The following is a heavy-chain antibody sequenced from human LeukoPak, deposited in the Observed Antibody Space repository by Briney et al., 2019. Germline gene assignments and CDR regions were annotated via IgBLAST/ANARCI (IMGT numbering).Heavy chain of an antibody. CDR2: ISAYNGNT. V-gene: IGHV1-18*01. J-gene: IGHJ4*02. CDR3: ARDWSHCSGGSCYSAAPYYFDY. CDR1: GYTFTSYG. Sequence: ASVKVSCKASGYTFTSYGISWVRQAPGQGLEWMGWISAYNGNTNYAQKLQGRVTMTTDTSTSTAYMELRSLRSDDTAVYYCARDWSHCSGGSCYSAAPYYFDYWGQGTLVTVSS. D-gene: IGHD2-15*01.